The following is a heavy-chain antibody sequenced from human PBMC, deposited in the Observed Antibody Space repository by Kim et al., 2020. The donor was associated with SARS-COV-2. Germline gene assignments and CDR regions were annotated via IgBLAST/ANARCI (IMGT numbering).Heavy chain of an antibody. V-gene: IGHV3-74*01. CDR3: ARANYSSSVRAFDI. CDR2: INGDGNIT. CDR1: GFTFSSYW. D-gene: IGHD6-19*01. J-gene: IGHJ3*02. Sequence: GGSLRLSCAASGFTFSSYWMHWVRQAPGKGLVWVSRINGDGNITTYADSVKGRFTISRDNSKNTLYLQMNSLRVEDTALYYCARANYSSSVRAFDIWG.